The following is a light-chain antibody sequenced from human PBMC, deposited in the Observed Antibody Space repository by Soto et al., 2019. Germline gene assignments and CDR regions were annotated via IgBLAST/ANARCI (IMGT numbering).Light chain of an antibody. CDR2: NNN. Sequence: QSVLTQPPSASGTPGQRVTISCSGGSSKIGTNAVNWYQQLPGTAPKLLIYNNNQRPSGVPDRFSGSKSGTSASLAISGLQSGDEADYYCAAWDDSLNGYVFGTGTKVTVL. CDR3: AAWDDSLNGYV. CDR1: SSKIGTNA. J-gene: IGLJ1*01. V-gene: IGLV1-44*01.